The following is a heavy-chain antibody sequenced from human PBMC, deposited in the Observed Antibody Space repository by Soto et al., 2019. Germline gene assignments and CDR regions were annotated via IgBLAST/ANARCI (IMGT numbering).Heavy chain of an antibody. J-gene: IGHJ6*02. V-gene: IGHV1-18*01. CDR1: GYIFVNYG. D-gene: IGHD3-16*01. Sequence: QVQLVQSGDEVRKPGSSVKVSCKASGYIFVNYGIAWVRQAPGQGLEWMGWIRPYSGNTHYASRVQGRLTMTTDTSTGTAFMDLGSLPSDDPAVYYCAMVDNYVTPTPQDVWGQGTTVTVSS. CDR3: AMVDNYVTPTPQDV. CDR2: IRPYSGNT.